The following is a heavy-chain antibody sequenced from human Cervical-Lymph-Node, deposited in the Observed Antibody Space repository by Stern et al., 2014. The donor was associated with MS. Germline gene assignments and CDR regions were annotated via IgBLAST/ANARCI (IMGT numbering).Heavy chain of an antibody. D-gene: IGHD3-3*01. CDR3: ARSDDFWSGYPDYYYYGMDV. V-gene: IGHV3-30-3*01. CDR2: ISYDGSNK. Sequence: VQLVESGGGVVQPGRSLRLSCAASGFTFSSYAMHWVRQAPGKGLEWVAVISYDGSNKYYADSGKGRFTISRDNSKNTLYLQMNSLRAEDTAVYYCARSDDFWSGYPDYYYYGMDVWGQGTTVTVSS. J-gene: IGHJ6*02. CDR1: GFTFSSYA.